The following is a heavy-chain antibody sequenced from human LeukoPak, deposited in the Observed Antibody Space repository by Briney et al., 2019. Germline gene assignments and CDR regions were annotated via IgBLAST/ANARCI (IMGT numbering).Heavy chain of an antibody. CDR3: ARQGYYYDSSGYYSGWSDP. CDR1: GGSISSYY. V-gene: IGHV4-4*07. D-gene: IGHD3-22*01. CDR2: IYTSGST. Sequence: PSETLSLTCTVSGGSISSYYWSWIRQPAGKGLEWIGRIYTSGSTNYNPSLKSRVTMSVDTSKNQFSLKLSSVTAADTAMYYCARQGYYYDSSGYYSGWSDPWGQGTLVTVSS. J-gene: IGHJ5*02.